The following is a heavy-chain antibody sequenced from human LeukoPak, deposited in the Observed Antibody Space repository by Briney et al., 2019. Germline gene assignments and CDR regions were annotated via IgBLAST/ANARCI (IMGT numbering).Heavy chain of an antibody. CDR1: GFTFSSYA. Sequence: GGTLRLSCAASGFTFSSYAMSWVRQAPGKGLEWVSAISGSGGSTYYADSVKGRFAISRDNSKNTLYLQMNSLRAEDTAVYYCAKDVYGDYGGLDYWGQGTLVTVSS. J-gene: IGHJ4*02. CDR2: ISGSGGST. D-gene: IGHD4-17*01. V-gene: IGHV3-23*01. CDR3: AKDVYGDYGGLDY.